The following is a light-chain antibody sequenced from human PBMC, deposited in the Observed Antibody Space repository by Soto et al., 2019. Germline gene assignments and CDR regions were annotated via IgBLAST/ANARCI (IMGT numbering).Light chain of an antibody. CDR2: DAS. J-gene: IGKJ5*01. CDR1: QSVSSY. V-gene: IGKV3-11*01. CDR3: QQRSNWPSIT. Sequence: EIVLTQSPATLSSSPGEGATLSRRASQSVSSYLAWYQQKPGQAPRLLIYDASNRATGIPARFSGSGSGTDFTLTISSLEPEDFAVYYCQQRSNWPSITFGQGTRLEIK.